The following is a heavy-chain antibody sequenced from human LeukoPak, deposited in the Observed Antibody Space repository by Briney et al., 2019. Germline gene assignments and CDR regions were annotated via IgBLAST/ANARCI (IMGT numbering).Heavy chain of an antibody. Sequence: GSLRLSCAASGFILSNYAMSWVRQAPGKGLEWLSAISGSDSSTYYADSVKGRFTISTDNSRNTLYLQMNSLRAEDTAVYYCARFGEASPWGQGTLVTVSS. CDR3: ARFGEASP. CDR1: GFILSNYA. V-gene: IGHV3-23*01. CDR2: ISGSDSST. D-gene: IGHD3-3*01. J-gene: IGHJ5*02.